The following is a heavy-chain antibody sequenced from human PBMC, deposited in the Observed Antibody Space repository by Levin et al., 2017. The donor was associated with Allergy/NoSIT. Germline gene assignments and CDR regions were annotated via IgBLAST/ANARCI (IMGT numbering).Heavy chain of an antibody. CDR1: GYTFTGYY. Sequence: ASVKVSCKASGYTFTGYYMHWVRQAPGQGLEWMGRINPNSGGTNYAQKFQGRVTMTRDTSISTAYMELSRLRSDDTAVYYCARGFCSSTSCYAGSNWFDPWGQGTLVTVSS. CDR2: INPNSGGT. CDR3: ARGFCSSTSCYAGSNWFDP. J-gene: IGHJ5*02. V-gene: IGHV1-2*06. D-gene: IGHD2-2*01.